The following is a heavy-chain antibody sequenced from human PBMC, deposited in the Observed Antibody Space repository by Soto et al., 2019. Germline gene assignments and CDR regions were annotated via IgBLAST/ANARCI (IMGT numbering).Heavy chain of an antibody. V-gene: IGHV3-23*01. CDR2: LSASVDTT. CDR3: ECSGSYYKAGY. J-gene: IGHJ4*02. D-gene: IGHD3-10*02. Sequence: PGGSLRLSCAASGFPFSRYFMTWVRQAPGKGLEWVSSLSASVDTTYYADSVKGRFTISRDSSKSTLYLQMNSLRAEDTAVYYCECSGSYYKAGYWGQGTLVTVSS. CDR1: GFPFSRYF.